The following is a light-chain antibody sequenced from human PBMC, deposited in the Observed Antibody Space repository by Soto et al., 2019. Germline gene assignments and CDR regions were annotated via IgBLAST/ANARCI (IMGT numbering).Light chain of an antibody. V-gene: IGKV3-20*01. J-gene: IGKJ1*01. CDR1: QSVSSSY. CDR2: GAS. CDR3: QQYGSSPVT. Sequence: IVLTQSPGTQSLSPGERATLSCRASQSVSSSYLAWYKQKPGQAPRLLIYGASSRATGIPDRFSGSGSGTDFTLTISRLEPEDFAVYYCQQYGSSPVTFGQGTKVEIK.